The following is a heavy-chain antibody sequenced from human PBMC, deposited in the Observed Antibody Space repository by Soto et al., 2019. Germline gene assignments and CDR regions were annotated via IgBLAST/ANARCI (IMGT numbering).Heavy chain of an antibody. CDR2: IYYSGST. CDR3: ATSNYYDSSGYPYYFDY. Sequence: SETLSLTCTVSGGSISSSSYYWGWIRQPPGKGLEWIGSIYYSGSTYYNPSLKSRVTISVDTSKNQFSLKLSSVTAADTAVYYCATSNYYDSSGYPYYFDYWGQGTLVTV. V-gene: IGHV4-39*01. CDR1: GGSISSSSYY. D-gene: IGHD3-22*01. J-gene: IGHJ4*02.